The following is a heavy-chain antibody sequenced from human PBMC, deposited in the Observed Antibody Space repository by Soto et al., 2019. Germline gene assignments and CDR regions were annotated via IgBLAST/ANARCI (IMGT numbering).Heavy chain of an antibody. D-gene: IGHD2-2*01. CDR2: IDPSDSYT. Sequence: SWVRQMPGKGLEWMGRIDPSDSYTNYSPSFQGHVTISADKSISTAYLQWSSLKASDTAMYYCARQGPAASYYYYGMDVWGQGTTVTVSS. V-gene: IGHV5-10-1*01. CDR3: ARQGPAASYYYYGMDV. J-gene: IGHJ6*02.